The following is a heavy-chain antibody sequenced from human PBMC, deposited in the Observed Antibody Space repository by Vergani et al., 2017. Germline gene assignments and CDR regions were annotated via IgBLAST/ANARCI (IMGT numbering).Heavy chain of an antibody. J-gene: IGHJ6*02. CDR3: AGGRPRYCSGGSCYPYYYYYGMDA. D-gene: IGHD2-15*01. CDR1: GGSFSGYY. V-gene: IGHV4-34*01. CDR2: INHSGST. Sequence: QVQLQQWGAGLLKPSETLSLTCAVYGGSFSGYYWSWIRQPPGKGLEWIGEINHSGSTNYNPSLKSRVTISVDTSKNQFSLKLSSVTAADTAVYDCAGGRPRYCSGGSCYPYYYYYGMDAWGQGTTVTVSS.